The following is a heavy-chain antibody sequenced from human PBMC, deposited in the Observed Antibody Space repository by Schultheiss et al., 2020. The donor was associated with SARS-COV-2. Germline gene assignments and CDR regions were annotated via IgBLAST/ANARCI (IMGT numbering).Heavy chain of an antibody. Sequence: GGSLRLSCAASGFNFSIHGMHWVRQVPGKGLEWVAVIWYDGSTNFYADSVKGRFTISRDNSKNMLFLQMNSLRVEDTAIYYCATDPPTGIPFDCWGQGTLVTVSS. J-gene: IGHJ4*02. D-gene: IGHD1-1*01. V-gene: IGHV3-33*01. CDR1: GFNFSIHG. CDR3: ATDPPTGIPFDC. CDR2: IWYDGSTN.